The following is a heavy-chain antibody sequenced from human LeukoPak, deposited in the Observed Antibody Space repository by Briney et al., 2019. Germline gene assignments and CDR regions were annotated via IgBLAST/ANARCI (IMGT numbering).Heavy chain of an antibody. CDR3: ARVKRDYYYYMDV. V-gene: IGHV4-34*01. CDR2: INHSGST. J-gene: IGHJ6*03. CDR1: GGSFSGYY. Sequence: KPSETLSLTCAVYGGSFSGYYWSWIRQPPGKGLEWSGEINHSGSTNYNPSLKSRVTISVDTSKNQFSLKLSPVTAADTAVYYCARVKRDYYYYMDVWGKGTTVTISS.